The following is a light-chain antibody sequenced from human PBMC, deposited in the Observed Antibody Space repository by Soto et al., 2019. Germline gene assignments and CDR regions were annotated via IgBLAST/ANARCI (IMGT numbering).Light chain of an antibody. CDR1: QNIKKY. V-gene: IGKV1-39*01. J-gene: IGKJ4*01. Sequence: DIQMTQSPASLSASVGDRVTITCRASQNIKKYLNWYQQKPGKAPNLLIYTASSLQVGFPSRFSGSGSGTDSTLTISSLQPEDFATYYCQQSFGTPLTCGGGTKVEIK. CDR2: TAS. CDR3: QQSFGTPLT.